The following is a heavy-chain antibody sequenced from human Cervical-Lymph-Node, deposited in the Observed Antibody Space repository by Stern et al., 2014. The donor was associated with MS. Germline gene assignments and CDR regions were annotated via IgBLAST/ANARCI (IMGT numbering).Heavy chain of an antibody. CDR2: MSGDGYTT. D-gene: IGHD3-10*01. V-gene: IGHV3-74*02. CDR3: VRAGNGMDV. CDR1: GFSFSGDW. Sequence: EVQLVESGGDLLQPGGSLRLSCAASGFSFSGDWMHWVRQAPGKGLAWVSRMSGDGYTTNYADSVKGRFTTSRDNGKNTLYLQMNSLRVEDTAVYYCVRAGNGMDVWGQGTTVTVSS. J-gene: IGHJ6*02.